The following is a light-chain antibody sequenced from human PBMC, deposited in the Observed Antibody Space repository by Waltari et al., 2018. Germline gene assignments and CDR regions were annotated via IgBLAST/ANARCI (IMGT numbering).Light chain of an antibody. Sequence: SYELTQPTSVSVSPGQTARITCPGDALHKKHAYWYPQKSGQAPVQVIYEDVKRPSGIPERFSGSSSGTMVTLTISGAQVEDEADYYCYSTDSSGNVQVFGGGTKLTVL. CDR2: EDV. CDR3: YSTDSSGNVQV. CDR1: ALHKKH. J-gene: IGLJ2*01. V-gene: IGLV3-10*01.